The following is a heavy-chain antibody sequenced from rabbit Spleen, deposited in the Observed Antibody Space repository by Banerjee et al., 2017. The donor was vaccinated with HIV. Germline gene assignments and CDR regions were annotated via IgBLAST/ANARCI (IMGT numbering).Heavy chain of an antibody. D-gene: IGHD1-1*01. CDR1: GVSLNDKDV. CDR2: INIVTGKS. J-gene: IGHJ4*01. Sequence: QQQLEESGGGLVKPGGTLTLTCKASGVSLNDKDVMCWVRQAPGKGLEWIACINIVTGKSVYANWAEGRFIMSRTSSTTVTLQMTSLTAADTATYFCARDLVAVIGWNFNLWGQGTLVTVS. V-gene: IGHV1S45*01. CDR3: ARDLVAVIGWNFNL.